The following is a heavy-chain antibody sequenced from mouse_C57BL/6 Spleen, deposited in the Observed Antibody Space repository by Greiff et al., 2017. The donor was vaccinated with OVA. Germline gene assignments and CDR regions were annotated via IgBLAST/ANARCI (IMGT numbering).Heavy chain of an antibody. D-gene: IGHD2-3*01. CDR1: GYTFTSYW. CDR2: IYPSDSET. V-gene: IGHV1-61*01. CDR3: ARSGGYYRFDY. Sequence: QVQLQQPGAELVRPGSSVKLSCKASGYTFTSYWMDWVKQRPGQGLEWIGNIYPSDSETHYNQKFKDKATLTVDKSSSTAYMQLSSLTSEDSAVYYCARSGGYYRFDYWGQGTTLTVSS. J-gene: IGHJ2*01.